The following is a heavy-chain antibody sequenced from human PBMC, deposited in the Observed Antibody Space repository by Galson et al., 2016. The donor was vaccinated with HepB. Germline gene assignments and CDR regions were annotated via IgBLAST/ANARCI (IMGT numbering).Heavy chain of an antibody. J-gene: IGHJ3*02. V-gene: IGHV4-39*07. D-gene: IGHD3-22*01. CDR1: GDSISSGGYY. CDR2: INHSGST. Sequence: SETLSLTCTVSGDSISSGGYYWSWIRQPPGKGLEWIGEINHSGSTNYNPSPKSRVTISVDTSKNQFSLKLSSVTAADSAVYYCARGDGLVVIAKIGRGTFDIWGQGTMVTVSS. CDR3: ARGDGLVVIAKIGRGTFDI.